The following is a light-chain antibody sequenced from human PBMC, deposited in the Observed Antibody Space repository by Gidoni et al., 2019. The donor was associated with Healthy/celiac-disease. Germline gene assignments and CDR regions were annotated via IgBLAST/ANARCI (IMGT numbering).Light chain of an antibody. CDR3: QQYYSTPSFA. Sequence: IVMTQSTDSLSVSLGARATINCKSSQSVLFSSNNKNYLAWYQQKPGQPPKLLIYWASTRESGVPDRFSGSGSGTDFTLTISSLQAEDVAVYYCQQYYSTPSFAFXPXTKVDIK. V-gene: IGKV4-1*01. CDR2: WAS. CDR1: QSVLFSSNNKNY. J-gene: IGKJ3*01.